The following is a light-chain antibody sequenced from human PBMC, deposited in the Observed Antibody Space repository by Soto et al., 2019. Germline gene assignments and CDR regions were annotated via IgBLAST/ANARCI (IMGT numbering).Light chain of an antibody. CDR2: DVS. J-gene: IGKJ4*01. Sequence: EIVLTQFPATLSLSPGERATLSCKASQSVSTFLAWYQQKPGQAPRLLMYDVSRRATGSPTRFSGSGSGTDFTLTISSLEPEDFAVYYCQQRSNWPLTFGGGTKVEIK. CDR1: QSVSTF. CDR3: QQRSNWPLT. V-gene: IGKV3-11*01.